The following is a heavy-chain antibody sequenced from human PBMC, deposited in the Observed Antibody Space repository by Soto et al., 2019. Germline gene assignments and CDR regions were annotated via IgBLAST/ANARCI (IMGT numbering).Heavy chain of an antibody. V-gene: IGHV4-34*01. Sequence: LSLTCAVYGGSFSGYYWSWIRQPPGKGLEWIGEINHSGSTNYNPSLKSRVTISVDTSKNQFSLKLSSVAAADTAVYYCARGGNYYYGSGSYYTGTDFDYWGQGTLVTVSS. J-gene: IGHJ4*02. CDR3: ARGGNYYYGSGSYYTGTDFDY. CDR2: INHSGST. CDR1: GGSFSGYY. D-gene: IGHD3-10*01.